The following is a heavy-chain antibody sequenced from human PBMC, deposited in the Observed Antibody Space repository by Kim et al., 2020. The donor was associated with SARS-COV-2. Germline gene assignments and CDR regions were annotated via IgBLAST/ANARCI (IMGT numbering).Heavy chain of an antibody. CDR2: INTGNGYT. CDR1: GYAFTSYA. D-gene: IGHD3-22*01. V-gene: IGHV1-3*04. Sequence: ASVKVSCKASGYAFTSYAMHWVRQAPGQRLEWMGWINTGNGYTKYSQNFQGRVTITRDTSASTAYMELSSLRSEDTAVYFCARGGGSGYYFASWGQGTLVTVSS. CDR3: ARGGGSGYYFAS. J-gene: IGHJ4*02.